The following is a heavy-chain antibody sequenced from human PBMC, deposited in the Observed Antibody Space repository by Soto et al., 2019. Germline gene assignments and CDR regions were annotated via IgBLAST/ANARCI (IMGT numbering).Heavy chain of an antibody. CDR2: ISAYNGNT. D-gene: IGHD3-10*01. CDR3: ARSYLPYYYGSGSNYGMDV. V-gene: IGHV1-18*01. CDR1: GYTFTSYG. J-gene: IGHJ6*02. Sequence: QVQLVQSGAEVKKPGASVKVSCKASGYTFTSYGISWVRQAPGQGLEWMGWISAYNGNTNYAQKLQGRVTMTTDTSTSTAYMELRSLRSDDTAVYYCARSYLPYYYGSGSNYGMDVWGHGTTVTVSS.